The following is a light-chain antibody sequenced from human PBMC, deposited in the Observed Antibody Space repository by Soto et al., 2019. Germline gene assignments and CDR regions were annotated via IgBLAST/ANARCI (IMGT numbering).Light chain of an antibody. CDR3: EQTYSTSVT. CDR1: QNIYNY. Sequence: DIQMTQSPSSLSASVVDRVTVTCRTSQNIYNYLNLYQQKPRKAPKLLIYAASSVQSGVPLRFSGSGSGTDFTLTISSLQPEDFATYYCEQTYSTSVTFGQGTRLEVK. J-gene: IGKJ5*01. V-gene: IGKV1-39*01. CDR2: AAS.